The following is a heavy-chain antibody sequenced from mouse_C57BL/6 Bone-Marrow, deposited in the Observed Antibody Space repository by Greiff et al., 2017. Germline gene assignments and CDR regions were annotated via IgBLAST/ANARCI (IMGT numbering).Heavy chain of an antibody. V-gene: IGHV1-19*01. CDR3: ERSNVYDWTWMAY. Sequence: DVQLQESGPVLVKPGASVKMSCKASGYTFTDYYMNWVQQSHGKSLEWIGVINPYNGGTSYNQKFKGKATLTVDKSSSTAYMELNSLTSEDSAVYCGERSNVYDWTWMAYWGQGTLVTVSA. CDR2: INPYNGGT. J-gene: IGHJ3*01. CDR1: GYTFTDYY. D-gene: IGHD2-2*01.